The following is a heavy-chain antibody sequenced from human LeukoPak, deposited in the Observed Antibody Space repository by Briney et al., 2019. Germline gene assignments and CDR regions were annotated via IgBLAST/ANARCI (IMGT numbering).Heavy chain of an antibody. CDR2: IKQDGSEK. D-gene: IGHD4-23*01. CDR3: ARDPDTTVVTQGSGY. CDR1: GFTFSSYW. V-gene: IGHV3-7*05. Sequence: GGSLRLSCAASGFTFSSYWMSWVRQAPGKGLEWVAHIKQDGSEKYYVDSVKGRFTISRDNAKNSLYLQMNSLRAEDTAVYYCARDPDTTVVTQGSGYWGQGTLVTVSS. J-gene: IGHJ4*02.